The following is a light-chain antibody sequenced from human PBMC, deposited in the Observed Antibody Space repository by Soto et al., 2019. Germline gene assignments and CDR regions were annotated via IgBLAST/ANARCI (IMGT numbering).Light chain of an antibody. CDR3: QQYNNWPLLT. Sequence: EIVMTQSPATLSVSPGERVTLSCRASQSVRSNLAWYQQKPGQAPRLLIYGASTRATGIPARFSGSGSGTEFTLIISSLQSEDFAVYYCQQYNNWPLLTFGGGTKVEI. V-gene: IGKV3D-15*01. CDR2: GAS. J-gene: IGKJ4*01. CDR1: QSVRSN.